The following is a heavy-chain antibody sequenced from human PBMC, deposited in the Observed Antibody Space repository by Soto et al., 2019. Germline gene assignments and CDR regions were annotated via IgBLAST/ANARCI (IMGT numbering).Heavy chain of an antibody. Sequence: SETLSLTCTVSGGSISSYYWSWIRQPPGKGLEWIGYIYYSGSTNYNPSLKSRVTISVDTSKNQFSLKLSSVTAADTAVYYCARGGGGGLFLGYWGQGTLVTVSS. D-gene: IGHD2-15*01. CDR1: GGSISSYY. J-gene: IGHJ4*02. CDR3: ARGGGGGLFLGY. V-gene: IGHV4-59*01. CDR2: IYYSGST.